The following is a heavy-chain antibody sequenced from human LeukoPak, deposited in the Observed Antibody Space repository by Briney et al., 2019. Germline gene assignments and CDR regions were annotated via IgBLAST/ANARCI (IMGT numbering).Heavy chain of an antibody. V-gene: IGHV3-48*03. D-gene: IGHD3-10*01. CDR2: IGGRGNTI. CDR1: GFTFSSYE. Sequence: GGSLRLSCAASGFTFSSYEMIWVRQAPGKGLEWVSYIGGRGNTIYYADSVKGQFTISRDNAKNSLYLQMNSLRAEDTAVYYCARHRRGVIEYWGQGTLVTVSS. CDR3: ARHRRGVIEY. J-gene: IGHJ4*02.